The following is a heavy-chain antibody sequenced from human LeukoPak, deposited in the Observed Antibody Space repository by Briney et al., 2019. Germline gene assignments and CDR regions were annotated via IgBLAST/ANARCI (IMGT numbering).Heavy chain of an antibody. CDR2: IYYSGST. V-gene: IGHV4-59*08. J-gene: IGHJ4*02. Sequence: SETLSLTCTVSGGSTSGFYWTWIRRPPGKGLEWIGYIYYSGSTNYNPSLKNRVTISVDTSKNQFSLKLSFVTAADTAVYYCARGRIYYDSTGYYYWGQGTLVTVSS. D-gene: IGHD3-22*01. CDR3: ARGRIYYDSTGYYY. CDR1: GGSTSGFY.